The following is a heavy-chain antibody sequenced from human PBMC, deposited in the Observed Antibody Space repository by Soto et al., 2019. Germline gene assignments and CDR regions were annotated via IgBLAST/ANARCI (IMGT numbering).Heavy chain of an antibody. Sequence: PSATLSPPCFFSGGSVTPYHSRYIAQFPGKGLEWIEYTSYTGNTNYNPYLKSRVTISLEKSKNQLSIKLTSMTAADTAVYYCARDMRAGFTQYFDPCGQGTLVNVSS. CDR3: ARDMRAGFTQYFDP. CDR2: TSYTGNT. CDR1: GGSVTPYH. J-gene: IGHJ5*02. D-gene: IGHD5-12*01. V-gene: IGHV4-59*02.